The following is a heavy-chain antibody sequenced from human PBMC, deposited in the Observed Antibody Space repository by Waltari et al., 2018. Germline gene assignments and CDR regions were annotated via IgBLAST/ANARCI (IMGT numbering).Heavy chain of an antibody. J-gene: IGHJ4*02. Sequence: QVQLQESGPGLVKHSETLSLTCTLSGRSTSLYYWSWIRQAPGKGLEWIGYIYYNGGTNYNPSLASRAIISVDKSKNQFSLKLNSVTAADTAVYYCARGPGRRTFDYWGLGTLVTVSS. CDR3: ARGPGRRTFDY. CDR1: GRSTSLYY. CDR2: IYYNGGT. V-gene: IGHV4-59*12.